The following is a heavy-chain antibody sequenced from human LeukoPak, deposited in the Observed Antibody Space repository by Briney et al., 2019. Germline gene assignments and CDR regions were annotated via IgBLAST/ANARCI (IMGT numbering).Heavy chain of an antibody. D-gene: IGHD1-26*01. CDR3: ARDLAMYSPDLDY. Sequence: ASVKVSFKASGYTFTDYYLHWVRQAPGHGLEWMGWINPKTGVTKYAQNFHGRVTMTRDTSISTAYMEVSRLRSDDTAVFYCARDLAMYSPDLDYWGQGTLVTVSS. J-gene: IGHJ4*02. CDR1: GYTFTDYY. V-gene: IGHV1-2*02. CDR2: INPKTGVT.